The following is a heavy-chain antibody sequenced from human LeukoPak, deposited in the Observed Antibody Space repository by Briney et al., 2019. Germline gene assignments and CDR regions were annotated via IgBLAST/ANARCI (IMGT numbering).Heavy chain of an antibody. CDR1: GFTFSSYT. V-gene: IGHV3-23*01. D-gene: IGHD3-3*01. CDR2: IGTSAGST. CDR3: AKKPIFGVLTRSNPYYFDY. Sequence: PGGSLRLSCATSGFTFSSYTMTWVRQAPGKGLEYVSGIGTSAGSTIYADSVKGRFTISRDNSKNTVYLQMDSLRVEDTAVYYCAKKPIFGVLTRSNPYYFDYWGQGTLVTVSS. J-gene: IGHJ4*02.